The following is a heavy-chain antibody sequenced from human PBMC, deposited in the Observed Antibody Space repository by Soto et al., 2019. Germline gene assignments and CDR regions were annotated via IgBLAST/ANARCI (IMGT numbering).Heavy chain of an antibody. CDR1: GGSISSGGYY. D-gene: IGHD3-10*01. V-gene: IGHV4-31*03. J-gene: IGHJ3*02. CDR3: ASLPAAGGYYPRDAFDI. CDR2: IYYSGST. Sequence: PSETLSLTCTVSGGSISSGGYYWSWIRQHPGKGLEWIGYIYYSGSTYYNPSLKSRVTISVDTSKNQFSLKLSSVTAADTAVYYCASLPAAGGYYPRDAFDIWGQGTMVT.